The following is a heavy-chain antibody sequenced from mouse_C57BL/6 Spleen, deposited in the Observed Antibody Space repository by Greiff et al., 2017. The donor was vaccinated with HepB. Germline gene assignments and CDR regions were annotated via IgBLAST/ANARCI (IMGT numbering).Heavy chain of an antibody. Sequence: QVQLKQSGAELVRPGASVTLSCKASGYTFTDYEMHWVKQTPVHGLEWIGAIDPETGGTAYNQKFKGKAILTADKSSSTAYMELRSLTSEDSAVYYCTSGDGYYVYFDYWGQGTTLTVSS. D-gene: IGHD2-3*01. CDR3: TSGDGYYVYFDY. CDR1: GYTFTDYE. V-gene: IGHV1-15*01. J-gene: IGHJ2*01. CDR2: IDPETGGT.